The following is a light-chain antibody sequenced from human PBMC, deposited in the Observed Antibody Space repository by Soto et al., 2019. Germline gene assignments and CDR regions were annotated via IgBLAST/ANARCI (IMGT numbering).Light chain of an antibody. V-gene: IGLV2-14*02. CDR3: SSYTTIKTVV. J-gene: IGLJ2*01. CDR1: SSNVGSYDL. Sequence: QSALTQPASVSGSPGQSITISCTGTSSNVGSYDLVSWYQQHPGKAPKLLIYEVTKRPSGVSNRFSGFKSANTAYLTISGVQPEDEADYHCSSYTTIKTVVFGGGTKLTVL. CDR2: EVT.